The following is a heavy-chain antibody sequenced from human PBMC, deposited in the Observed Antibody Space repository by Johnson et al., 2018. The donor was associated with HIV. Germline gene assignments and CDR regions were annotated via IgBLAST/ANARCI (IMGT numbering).Heavy chain of an antibody. CDR3: ARESPGYAFDI. D-gene: IGHD1-1*01. CDR1: GFTFSSYA. V-gene: IGHV3-30-3*01. CDR2: ISYDGSNK. Sequence: QVQLVESGGGVVQPGRSLRLSCAASGFTFSSYAMHWVRQAPGKGLDWVAVISYDGSNKYYADSVKGRFTISRDNSKNTLYLQMNSLRAGDTAVYYCARESPGYAFDIWGQGTMVTVSS. J-gene: IGHJ3*02.